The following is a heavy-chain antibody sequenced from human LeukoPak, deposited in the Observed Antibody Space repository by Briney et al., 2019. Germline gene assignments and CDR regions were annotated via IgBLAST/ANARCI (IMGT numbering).Heavy chain of an antibody. CDR2: INAGNGNT. D-gene: IGHD4-17*01. J-gene: IGHJ5*02. CDR1: GYTFTSYA. CDR3: ARVWGYGEFWFDP. Sequence: GASVKVSCKASGYTFTSYAMHWARQAPGQRLEWMGWINAGNGNTKYSQKFQGRVTITRDTSASTAYMELSSLRSEDTAVYYCARVWGYGEFWFDPWGQGTLVTVSS. V-gene: IGHV1-3*01.